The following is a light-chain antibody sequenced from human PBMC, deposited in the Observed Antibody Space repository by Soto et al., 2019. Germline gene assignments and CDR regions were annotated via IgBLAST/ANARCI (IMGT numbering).Light chain of an antibody. CDR1: QTVSSN. CDR2: DAS. Sequence: EIVMTQSPATLSVSPVERATLSCRASQTVSSNLAWYQQKPGQAPRLLIYDASTRATGIPVRFRGSGSGTDFTFTISSLQPEDIATYYCQQYDNLPLTFGGGTKVDIK. J-gene: IGKJ4*01. CDR3: QQYDNLPLT. V-gene: IGKV3-15*01.